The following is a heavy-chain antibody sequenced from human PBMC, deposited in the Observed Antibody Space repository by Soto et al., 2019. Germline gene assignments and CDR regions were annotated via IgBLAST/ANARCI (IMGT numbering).Heavy chain of an antibody. Sequence: ASVKVSCKASGYTFTSYAMHWVRQAPGKRLEWMGWINAGNGNTKYSQKFQGRVTITRDTSASTAYMELSSLRSEDTAVYYCVRGSGWYSALISYFDYWGQGTLVTVSS. V-gene: IGHV1-3*01. CDR1: GYTFTSYA. J-gene: IGHJ4*02. D-gene: IGHD6-19*01. CDR2: INAGNGNT. CDR3: VRGSGWYSALISYFDY.